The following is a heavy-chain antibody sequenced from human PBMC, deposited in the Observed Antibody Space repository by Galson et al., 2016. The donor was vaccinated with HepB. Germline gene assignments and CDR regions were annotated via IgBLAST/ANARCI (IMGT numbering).Heavy chain of an antibody. CDR3: PSRGWITRWNIPYYFDF. CDR2: ISGSGGTT. Sequence: SLRLSCAASGFTFSSYAMNWVRQAPGKGLEWVSGISGSGGTTNYADSVKGRFTISRDNSKNTLYLQMNSLRAEDTAVYYCPSRGWITRWNIPYYFDFWGQGTLVTVSS. D-gene: IGHD1/OR15-1a*01. V-gene: IGHV3-23*01. CDR1: GFTFSSYA. J-gene: IGHJ4*02.